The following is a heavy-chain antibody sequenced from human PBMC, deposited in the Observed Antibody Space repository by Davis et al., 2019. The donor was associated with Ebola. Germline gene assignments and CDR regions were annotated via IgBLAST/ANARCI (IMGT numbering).Heavy chain of an antibody. V-gene: IGHV3-21*01. CDR1: GFTFSRYT. D-gene: IGHD3-22*01. CDR2: ISSSSSYI. Sequence: PGGSLRFSCAASGFTFSRYTMNWVRQAPGKGLEWVSSISSSSSYIYYADSVKGRFTISRDNAKNSLYLQMNSLRAEDTAVYYCAREADYYDSSGYSHYFDYWGQGTLVTVSS. CDR3: AREADYYDSSGYSHYFDY. J-gene: IGHJ4*02.